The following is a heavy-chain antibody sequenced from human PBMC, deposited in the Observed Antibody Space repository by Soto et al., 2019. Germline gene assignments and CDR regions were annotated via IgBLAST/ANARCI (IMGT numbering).Heavy chain of an antibody. CDR1: GFSLNTRGVG. V-gene: IGHV2-5*02. Sequence: QITLKESGPTLVIPTQTLTLTCTFSGFSLNTRGVGVGWIRQPPGKALEWVALIHWDDEKRYSPSLRNTLTIPKATSKNQVVLILTTMDPVDTAAYYCAYRHVVLVSGWNFDFWGQGIVVTVSS. D-gene: IGHD6-19*01. CDR2: IHWDDEK. CDR3: AYRHVVLVSGWNFDF. J-gene: IGHJ4*02.